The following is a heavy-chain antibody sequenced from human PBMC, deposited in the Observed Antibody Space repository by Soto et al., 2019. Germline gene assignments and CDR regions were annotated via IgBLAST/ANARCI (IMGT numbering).Heavy chain of an antibody. CDR1: GGTFSSYA. D-gene: IGHD5-18*01. CDR2: IIPIFGTA. J-gene: IGHJ6*02. CDR3: PRGSPVQLWSRPFYYYGMDV. Sequence: QVQLVQSGAEVKKPGSSVKVSCKASGGTFSSYAISWVRQAPGQGLEWMGGIIPIFGTANYAQKFQGRVTITANKSTSTAYMELSSLRSEDTALYYCPRGSPVQLWSRPFYYYGMDVWGQGTTVXVSS. V-gene: IGHV1-69*06.